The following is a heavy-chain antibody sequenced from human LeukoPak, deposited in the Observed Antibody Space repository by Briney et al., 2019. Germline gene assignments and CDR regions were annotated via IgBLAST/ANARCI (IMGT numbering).Heavy chain of an antibody. D-gene: IGHD2-8*01. CDR3: ARVNGGV. J-gene: IGHJ6*02. V-gene: IGHV4-59*12. Sequence: SETLSLTSTVSGGSISSYYWSWIRQPPGKGLEWIGYIYYSGSTNYNPSLKSRVTISVDKSKNQFSLKLSSVTAADTAVYYCARVNGGVWGQGTTVTVSS. CDR2: IYYSGST. CDR1: GGSISSYY.